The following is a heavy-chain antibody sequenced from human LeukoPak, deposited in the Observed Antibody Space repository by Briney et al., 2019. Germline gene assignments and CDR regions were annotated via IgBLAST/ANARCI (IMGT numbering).Heavy chain of an antibody. J-gene: IGHJ4*02. CDR1: GFTFSTYW. Sequence: PGGPLRLSCAASGFTFSTYWMSWVRQAPGKGLEWVANINRDGSEKYYVDSVKGRFTISRDNAKNSLYLQMNSLRAEDTAVYYCAREAWRVFDYWGQGTLATVSS. CDR3: AREAWRVFDY. V-gene: IGHV3-7*03. CDR2: INRDGSEK.